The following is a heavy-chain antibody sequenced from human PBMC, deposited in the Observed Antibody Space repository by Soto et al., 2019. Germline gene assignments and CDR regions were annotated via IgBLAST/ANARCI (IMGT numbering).Heavy chain of an antibody. CDR2: INAGNGDT. CDR3: ASDSPLLFCFDY. J-gene: IGHJ4*02. V-gene: IGHV1-3*01. CDR1: GYTFTSYA. D-gene: IGHD2-21*02. Sequence: QVQLVQSGAEVKKPGASVKVSCKASGYTFTSYAVHWVRQAPGQRLEWMGWINAGNGDTKYSQKFQGRVSITRDTSASGAYMDLSSLRSEDTAVYYCASDSPLLFCFDYWGLGTLVTVFS.